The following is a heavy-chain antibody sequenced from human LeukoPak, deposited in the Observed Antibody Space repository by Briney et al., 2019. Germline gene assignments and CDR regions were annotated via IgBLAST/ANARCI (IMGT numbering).Heavy chain of an antibody. CDR1: GGSISSGSYY. Sequence: PSETLSLTCTVSGGSISSGSYYWSWIRQPPGKGLEWIGEINHSGSTNYNPSLKSRVTISVDTSKNQFSLKLSSVTAADTAVYYCARGSYQLLPHRRYYYYMDVWGKGTTVTVSS. D-gene: IGHD2-2*01. J-gene: IGHJ6*03. CDR2: INHSGST. V-gene: IGHV4-39*07. CDR3: ARGSYQLLPHRRYYYYMDV.